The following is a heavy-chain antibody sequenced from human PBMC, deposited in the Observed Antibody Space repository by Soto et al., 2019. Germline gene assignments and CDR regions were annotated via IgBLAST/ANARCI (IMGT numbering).Heavy chain of an antibody. J-gene: IGHJ4*02. CDR3: ARELGAVAVAGRAFAY. V-gene: IGHV1-69*12. CDR2: IIPMFGTA. Sequence: QVQLVQSGAEVKKPGSSVKVSCKASGGTFSSYATSWVRQAPGQGLEWMGGIIPMFGTAHYAQKFQGRATIAADESTSTAYMELSSLRSEDTAVYYCARELGAVAVAGRAFAYWGQGSLVIVSS. D-gene: IGHD6-19*01. CDR1: GGTFSSYA.